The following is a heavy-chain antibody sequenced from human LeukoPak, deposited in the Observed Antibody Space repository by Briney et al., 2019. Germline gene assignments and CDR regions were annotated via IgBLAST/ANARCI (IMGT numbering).Heavy chain of an antibody. Sequence: SQTLSLTCTVSGGSISSYYWSWIRQPPGKGLEWIGNIYYSGSTNYNPSLRSRVTISVDTSKNQCSLKLSSVTAADTAVYYCARGGDPHYGMDVWGQGTTVTVSS. CDR3: ARGGDPHYGMDV. CDR2: IYYSGST. CDR1: GGSISSYY. D-gene: IGHD2-21*01. J-gene: IGHJ6*02. V-gene: IGHV4-59*01.